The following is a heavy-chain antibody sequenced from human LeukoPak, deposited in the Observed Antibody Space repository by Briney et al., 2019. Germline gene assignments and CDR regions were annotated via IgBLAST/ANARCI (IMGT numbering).Heavy chain of an antibody. CDR1: GFTFSSYA. Sequence: GGSLRLSCSASGFTFSSYAMHWVRQAPGKGLEWVAVISYDGSNKYYADSVKGRFTISRDNSKNTLYLQMNSLRAEDTAVYYCAKEGYDSSGYSGYYGMDVWGQGTTVTVSS. D-gene: IGHD3-22*01. J-gene: IGHJ6*02. CDR3: AKEGYDSSGYSGYYGMDV. V-gene: IGHV3-30*04. CDR2: ISYDGSNK.